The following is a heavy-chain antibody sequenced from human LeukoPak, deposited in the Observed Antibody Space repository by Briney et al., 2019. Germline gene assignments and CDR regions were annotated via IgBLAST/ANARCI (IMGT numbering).Heavy chain of an antibody. D-gene: IGHD6-13*01. V-gene: IGHV4-34*01. CDR3: ARGYSSSWYIYYFQH. J-gene: IGHJ1*01. CDR2: INHSGST. Sequence: SETLSLTCAVYGGSFSGYYWSWIRQPPGKGLEWIGEINHSGSTNYNPSLKSRVTISVDTSKNQFSLKLSSVTAADTAVYYCARGYSSSWYIYYFQHWGQGTLVTVSS. CDR1: GGSFSGYY.